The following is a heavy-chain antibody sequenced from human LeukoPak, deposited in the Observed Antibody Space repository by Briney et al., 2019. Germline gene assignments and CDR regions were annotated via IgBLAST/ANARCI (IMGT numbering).Heavy chain of an antibody. J-gene: IGHJ4*02. Sequence: ASVKVSCKASGYTFTSYYMHWVRQAPGQGLEWMGIVNPSGGSTSYAQKFQGRVTITADEPTTTAYMELTSLTSDDTAVYYCATSPRVTLYVMGDFAYWGQGTLVTVSS. CDR3: ATSPRVTLYVMGDFAY. D-gene: IGHD3-16*01. CDR1: GYTFTSYY. V-gene: IGHV1-46*01. CDR2: VNPSGGST.